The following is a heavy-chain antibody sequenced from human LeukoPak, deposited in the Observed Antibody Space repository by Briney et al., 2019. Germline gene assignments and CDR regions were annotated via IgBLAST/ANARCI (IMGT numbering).Heavy chain of an antibody. Sequence: PGGPLRLSCAASGFTFSSYAMSWLRQAPGKGLEWVSAFRGSGGSTYYAASVRGRFTFSSDNSKTTLQLQLNKQTAEDTTGYYCAKDPPIAAAGSYFDYWGQGTLVTVSS. D-gene: IGHD6-13*01. CDR2: FRGSGGST. J-gene: IGHJ4*02. V-gene: IGHV3-23*01. CDR3: AKDPPIAAAGSYFDY. CDR1: GFTFSSYA.